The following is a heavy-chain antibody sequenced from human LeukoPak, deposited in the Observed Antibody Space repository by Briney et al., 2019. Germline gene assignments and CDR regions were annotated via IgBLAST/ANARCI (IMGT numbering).Heavy chain of an antibody. CDR1: GFSFDTYW. CDR3: ASKQGDY. Sequence: GGPLRLSCAVSGFSFDTYWMIWVRQAPGKGLEGVANINPDGSGKYYVDSVKGRFTISRDNAKKSLYLQMNSLRAEDTAVYYCASKQGDYWGQGTLVTVSS. J-gene: IGHJ4*02. CDR2: INPDGSGK. V-gene: IGHV3-7*01.